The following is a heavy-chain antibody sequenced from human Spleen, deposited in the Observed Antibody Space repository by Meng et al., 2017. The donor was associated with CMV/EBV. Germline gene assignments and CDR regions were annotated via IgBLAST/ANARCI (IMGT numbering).Heavy chain of an antibody. J-gene: IGHJ6*02. V-gene: IGHV3-48*03. CDR1: GFTFTSYA. CDR3: AREGEDYYDSSGYYNYYGMDV. Sequence: GGSLRLSCAASGFTFTSYAMSWVRQAPGKGLEWVSYISRSGSTIYYADSVKGRFTISRDDAKNSLSLQMNSLRAEDTAVYYCAREGEDYYDSSGYYNYYGMDVWGQGTTVTVSS. CDR2: ISRSGSTI. D-gene: IGHD3-22*01.